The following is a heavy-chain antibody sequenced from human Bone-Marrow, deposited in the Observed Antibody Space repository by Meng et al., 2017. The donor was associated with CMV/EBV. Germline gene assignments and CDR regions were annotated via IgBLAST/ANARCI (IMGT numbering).Heavy chain of an antibody. CDR1: GGSFSGYY. CDR2: INHSGST. Sequence: SETLSLTCAVYGGSFSGYYWSWIRQPPGKGLEWIGEINHSGSTNYNPSLKSRVTISVDTSKNQFSLKLSSATAADTAVYYCARRRWLRVRIDAFDIWGQGTMVTVSS. CDR3: ARRRWLRVRIDAFDI. V-gene: IGHV4-34*01. J-gene: IGHJ3*02. D-gene: IGHD5-12*01.